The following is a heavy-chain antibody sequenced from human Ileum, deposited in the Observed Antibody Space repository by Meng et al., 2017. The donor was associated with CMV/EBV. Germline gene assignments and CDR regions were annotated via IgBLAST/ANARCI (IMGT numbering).Heavy chain of an antibody. D-gene: IGHD3-3*01. CDR1: GGTISSSSYY. J-gene: IGHJ4*02. CDR2: IDYTGST. Sequence: SETLSLTCTVSGGTISSSSYYWGWIRQPPGKGREWIASIDYTGSTYYNPSLKSRVTISVDTTKSQFSLKLSSVTAADTAVYYCAGRGYDSWSRPHYFDYWGQGTLVTVSS. CDR3: AGRGYDSWSRPHYFDY. V-gene: IGHV4-39*01.